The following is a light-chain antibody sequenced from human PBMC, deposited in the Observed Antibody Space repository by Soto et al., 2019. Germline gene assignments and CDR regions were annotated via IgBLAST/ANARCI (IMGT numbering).Light chain of an antibody. V-gene: IGKV1-33*01. CDR1: HDISYY. Sequence: DIQMTQSPSSLSASVRARVSITYQASHDISYYLNWYKQTPGKAPKLLSYDASNLETGVPSRFSGGGSGTDFTLTISSLRPEDCAIYFCQQANSFPITFGQGTRLEIK. J-gene: IGKJ5*01. CDR3: QQANSFPIT. CDR2: DAS.